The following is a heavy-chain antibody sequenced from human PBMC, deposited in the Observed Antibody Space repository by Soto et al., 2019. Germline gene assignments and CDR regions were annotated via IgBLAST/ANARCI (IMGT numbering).Heavy chain of an antibody. CDR2: INPSGGST. CDR3: ARNWGSGSHYDVMDV. J-gene: IGHJ6*02. D-gene: IGHD6-19*01. CDR1: GYTFTSYY. Sequence: SVKVSCKASGYTFTSYYMHWVRQAPGQGLEWMGIINPSGGSTSYAQKFQGRVTMTRDTSTSTVYMELSSLRSEDTAVYYCARNWGSGSHYDVMDVRAQGTTVTGSS. V-gene: IGHV1-46*01.